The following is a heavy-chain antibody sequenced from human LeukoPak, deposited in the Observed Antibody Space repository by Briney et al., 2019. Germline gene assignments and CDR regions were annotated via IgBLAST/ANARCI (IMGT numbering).Heavy chain of an antibody. CDR3: AKGIRYQPYFDY. CDR2: ISYDGSNK. CDR1: GLTFSSYA. V-gene: IGHV3-30-3*01. J-gene: IGHJ4*02. D-gene: IGHD2-2*01. Sequence: GGSLRLSCVVSGLTFSSYAMHWVRQAPGKGLEWVAVISYDGSNKYYADSVKGRFTISRDNSKNTLYLQMNSLRAEDTAVYYCAKGIRYQPYFDYWGQGTQVTVSS.